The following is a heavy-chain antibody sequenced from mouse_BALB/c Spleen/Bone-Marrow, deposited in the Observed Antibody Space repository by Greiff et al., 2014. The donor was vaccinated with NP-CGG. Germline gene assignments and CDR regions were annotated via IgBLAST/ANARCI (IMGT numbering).Heavy chain of an antibody. Sequence: LQESGAELAKPGASVKMSCKASGYTFTSYWMHWVKQRPGQGLEWIGYINPSTGYTDYNQKFNDKATLTADKSSSTAYMQLSSPTSKDSAVYYCARGNPLYAMDYWGQGTSVTVSS. CDR2: INPSTGYT. CDR1: GYTFTSYW. D-gene: IGHD2-1*01. V-gene: IGHV1-7*01. CDR3: ARGNPLYAMDY. J-gene: IGHJ4*01.